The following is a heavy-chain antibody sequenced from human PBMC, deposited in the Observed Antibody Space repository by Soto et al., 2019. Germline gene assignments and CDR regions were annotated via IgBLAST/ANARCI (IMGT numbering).Heavy chain of an antibody. CDR3: ARGDNWNPFDY. CDR2: IYYSGST. J-gene: IGHJ4*02. V-gene: IGHV4-59*01. D-gene: IGHD1-20*01. CDR1: GGSIISYY. Sequence: PSETLSLTCTVSGGSIISYYWSCVRQPPGKVLEWIGYIYYSGSTNYNPSLKSRVTISVDTSKNQFSLKLSSVTAADTAVYYCARGDNWNPFDYWGQGTLVTVSS.